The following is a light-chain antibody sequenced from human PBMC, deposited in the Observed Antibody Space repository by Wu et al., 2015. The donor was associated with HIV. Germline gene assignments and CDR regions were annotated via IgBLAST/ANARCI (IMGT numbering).Light chain of an antibody. Sequence: EIVLTQSPGTLSLSPGERATLSCRASQSVSSSYLVWYQQKPGQAPRLLIYGASSRATGIPDRFSGSGSGTEFTLTISSLQSEDFAVYHCQQYNKWPQATFGQGTRLDIK. CDR1: QSVSSSY. J-gene: IGKJ5*01. CDR2: GAS. V-gene: IGKV3-20*01. CDR3: QQYNKWPQAT.